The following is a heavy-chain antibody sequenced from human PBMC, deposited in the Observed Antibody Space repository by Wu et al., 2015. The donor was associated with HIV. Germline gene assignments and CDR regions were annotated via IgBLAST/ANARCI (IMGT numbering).Heavy chain of an antibody. Sequence: QVQLQQWGAGLLKPSETLSLTCAVYGGSFSGYYWSWIRQPPGKGLEWIGEINHSGSTNYNPSLKSRVTISVDTSKNQFSLKLSSVTAADTAVYYCARPMVRAHRGGSGAFDIWGQGTMVTVSS. J-gene: IGHJ3*02. CDR3: ARPMVRAHRGGSGAFDI. D-gene: IGHD3-10*01. CDR1: GGSFSGYY. V-gene: IGHV4-34*01. CDR2: INHSGST.